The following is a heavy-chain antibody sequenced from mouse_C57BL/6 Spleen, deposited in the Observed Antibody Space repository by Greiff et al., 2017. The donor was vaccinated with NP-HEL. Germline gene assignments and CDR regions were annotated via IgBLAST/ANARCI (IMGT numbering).Heavy chain of an antibody. V-gene: IGHV14-3*01. Sequence: VQLQQSVAELVRPGASVKLSCTASGFNIKNTYMHWVKQRPEQGLEWIGRIDPANGNTKYAPKFQGKATITADTSSNTAYLQLSSLTSEDTAIYYCASPPPHYYGSSYGYFDVWGTGTTVTVSS. CDR2: IDPANGNT. CDR3: ASPPPHYYGSSYGYFDV. CDR1: GFNIKNTY. D-gene: IGHD1-1*01. J-gene: IGHJ1*03.